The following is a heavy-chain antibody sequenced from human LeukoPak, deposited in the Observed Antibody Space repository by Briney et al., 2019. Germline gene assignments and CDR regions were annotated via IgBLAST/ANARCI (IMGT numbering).Heavy chain of an antibody. CDR3: ARGPSAYPKCFDY. J-gene: IGHJ4*02. V-gene: IGHV3-23*01. D-gene: IGHD5-12*01. CDR1: GFTFNSYA. Sequence: GGSLSLSCATSGFTFNSYAMTWVRQAPGKGLEWVSDISGSGDTTYYADSVKGRFTISRDNSKNTLYLQMNSLRAEDTAVYYCARGPSAYPKCFDYLGQGTLVTVSS. CDR2: ISGSGDTT.